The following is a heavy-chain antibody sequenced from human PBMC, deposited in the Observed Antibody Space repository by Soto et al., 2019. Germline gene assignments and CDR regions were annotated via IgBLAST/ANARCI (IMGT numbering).Heavy chain of an antibody. J-gene: IGHJ4*02. CDR2: VWSNGNLK. CDR1: GFTFDPHG. D-gene: IGHD1-1*01. V-gene: IGHV3-33*01. Sequence: QVQLVESGGGVVQPGGSLRLSFAASGFTFDPHGFHGVRQAPGKGLEWVAVVWSNGNLKYYADSVKGRFTISRDSSKSALNLQMNSLRADDTAVYYCARIQLDTIMALDYWGQGTLVTVSS. CDR3: ARIQLDTIMALDY.